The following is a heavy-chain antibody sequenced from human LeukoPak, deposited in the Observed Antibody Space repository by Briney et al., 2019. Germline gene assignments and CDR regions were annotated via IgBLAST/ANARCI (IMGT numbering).Heavy chain of an antibody. CDR3: LSNSSPMIRNYFDA. CDR1: AFPFTDAW. J-gene: IGHJ4*02. CDR2: IKSKADGGAI. Sequence: GGSLRLSCVASAFPFTDAWMNWFRQAPGKGLQWIARIKSKADGGAIEYAAPVRGRFTISRDDSKHILYLQMNSLKTEDTAVYYCLSNSSPMIRNYFDAWGLGTRVTVSS. V-gene: IGHV3-15*01. D-gene: IGHD3-10*01.